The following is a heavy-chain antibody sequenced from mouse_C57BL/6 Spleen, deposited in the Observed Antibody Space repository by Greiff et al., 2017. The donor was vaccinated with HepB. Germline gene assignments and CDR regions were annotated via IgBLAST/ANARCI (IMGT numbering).Heavy chain of an antibody. CDR3: ARGAAQATFAY. CDR1: GYAFSSSW. V-gene: IGHV1-82*01. CDR2: IYPGDGDT. D-gene: IGHD3-2*02. Sequence: QVQLQQSGPELVKPGASVKISCKASGYAFSSSWMNWVKQRPGKGLEWIGRIYPGDGDTNYNGKFKGKATLTADKSSSTAYLQLSSLTSEDSAVYFCARGAAQATFAYWGQGTTLTVSS. J-gene: IGHJ2*01.